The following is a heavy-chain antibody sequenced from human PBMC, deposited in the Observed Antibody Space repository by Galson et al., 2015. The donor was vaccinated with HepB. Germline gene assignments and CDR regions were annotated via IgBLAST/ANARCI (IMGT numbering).Heavy chain of an antibody. Sequence: SVKVSCKASGGTFGRYAIAWVRQAPGQSLEWVGRIIPLHGTANYAPMFRGKVTITADTSTATVYMELTSLRSEDTAVYYCATYFYDDSGYFDCWGQGSLVTVSS. CDR1: GGTFGRYA. V-gene: IGHV1-69*04. CDR3: ATYFYDDSGYFDC. D-gene: IGHD3-22*01. CDR2: IIPLHGTA. J-gene: IGHJ4*02.